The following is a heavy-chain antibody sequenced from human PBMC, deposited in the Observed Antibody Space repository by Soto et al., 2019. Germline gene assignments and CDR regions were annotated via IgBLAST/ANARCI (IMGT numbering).Heavy chain of an antibody. V-gene: IGHV3-33*01. J-gene: IGHJ4*02. Sequence: GGSLRLSCAASGFTFSSYGMHWVRQAPDKGLEWVAVIWYDGSNKYYADSVKGRFTISRDNSKKTLYLQMNFLRAEDSAMYYCASPNCSGGSCYPEFDYWGRGTLVTVSS. D-gene: IGHD2-15*01. CDR2: IWYDGSNK. CDR1: GFTFSSYG. CDR3: ASPNCSGGSCYPEFDY.